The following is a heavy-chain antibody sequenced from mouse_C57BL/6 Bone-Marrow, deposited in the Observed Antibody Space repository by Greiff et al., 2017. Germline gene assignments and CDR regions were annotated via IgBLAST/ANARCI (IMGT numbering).Heavy chain of an antibody. CDR1: GFNIKDDY. CDR2: IDPENGDT. CDR3: TFLRGWFAY. V-gene: IGHV14-4*01. D-gene: IGHD1-1*01. J-gene: IGHJ3*01. Sequence: VQLQQSGAELVRPGASVKLSCTASGFNIKDDYMHWVKQRPEQGLEWIGWIDPENGDTEYASKFQGKATITADTSSNTAYLQLSSLTSEDTAVDYCTFLRGWFAYWGQGNLVTVSA.